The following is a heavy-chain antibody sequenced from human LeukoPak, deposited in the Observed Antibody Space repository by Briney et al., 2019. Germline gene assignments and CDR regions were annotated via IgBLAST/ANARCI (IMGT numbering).Heavy chain of an antibody. CDR3: ARVGDSSGYYYHFDY. D-gene: IGHD3-22*01. CDR2: IWYDGSNK. Sequence: GRSLRLSCAASGFTFSSYGMHWVRQAPGKGLEWVAVIWYDGSNKYYADSVKGRFTISRDNSKNTLYLQMNSLRAEDTAVYYCARVGDSSGYYYHFDYWGQGTLVTVSS. V-gene: IGHV3-33*01. J-gene: IGHJ4*02. CDR1: GFTFSSYG.